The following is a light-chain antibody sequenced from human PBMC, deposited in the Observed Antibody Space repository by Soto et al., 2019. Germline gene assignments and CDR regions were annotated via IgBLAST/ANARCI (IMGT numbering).Light chain of an antibody. CDR1: SSDVGDYKS. J-gene: IGLJ2*01. Sequence: QSVLTQPASVSGSPGQSIAISCSGTSSDVGDYKSVSWYQHHPGKVPKLVIFEVSNRPSGVSNRFSGSKSGNTASLTISELQAEDEADYYCSSYTSRSTPVFGGGTKLTVL. CDR3: SSYTSRSTPV. CDR2: EVS. V-gene: IGLV2-14*01.